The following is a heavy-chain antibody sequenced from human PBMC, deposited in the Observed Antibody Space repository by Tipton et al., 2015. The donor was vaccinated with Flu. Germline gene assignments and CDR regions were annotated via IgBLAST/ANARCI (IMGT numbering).Heavy chain of an antibody. CDR2: IDHSGTT. J-gene: IGHJ4*02. CDR1: GYSISSGYY. V-gene: IGHV4-38-2*02. D-gene: IGHD4-11*01. Sequence: TLSLTCTVSGYSISSGYYWGWIRQPPGKGLEWIGSIDHSGTTYYNPSLKSRVTISVDTSKNQFSLKLSSVTAADTAVFYCASHSYSRGRAGHWGQGTLVTVSP. CDR3: ASHSYSRGRAGH.